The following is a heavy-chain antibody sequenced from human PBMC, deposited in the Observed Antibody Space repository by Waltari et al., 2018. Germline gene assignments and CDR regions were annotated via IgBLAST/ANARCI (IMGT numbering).Heavy chain of an antibody. Sequence: QLQLQQSGPGLVKPSESLSLTCGVSGDSMSDTYWWSWVRQSPDQGLEWIGKIHRSGRTHYNPSLESRVTMSIDTSNKKFSLKLSSATAADTAVYYCARDRGRGLYLDSWGQGTLVTVSP. CDR2: IHRSGRT. CDR3: ARDRGRGLYLDS. CDR1: GDSMSDTYW. V-gene: IGHV4-4*02. J-gene: IGHJ4*02. D-gene: IGHD2-15*01.